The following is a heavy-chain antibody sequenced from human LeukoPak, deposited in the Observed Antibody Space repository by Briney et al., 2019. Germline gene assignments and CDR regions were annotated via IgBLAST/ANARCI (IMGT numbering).Heavy chain of an antibody. V-gene: IGHV3-30*18. CDR3: AKDLANYYYYGMDV. D-gene: IGHD5-12*01. CDR2: ISYGGSNK. Sequence: GGSLRLSCAASGFTFSSYGMHWVRQAPGKGLEWVAVISYGGSNKYYADSVKGRLTISRDNSKNTLYLQMNSLRAEDTAVYYCAKDLANYYYYGMDVWGQGTTVTVSS. CDR1: GFTFSSYG. J-gene: IGHJ6*02.